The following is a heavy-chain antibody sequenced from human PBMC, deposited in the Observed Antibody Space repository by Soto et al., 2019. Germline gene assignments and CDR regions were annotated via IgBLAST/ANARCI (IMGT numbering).Heavy chain of an antibody. J-gene: IGHJ6*02. CDR2: IIPIFGTA. CDR3: AREISTMGYYYYGMDV. D-gene: IGHD3-3*01. CDR1: GGTFSSYA. V-gene: IGHV1-69*13. Sequence: ASVKVSCKASGGTFSSYAISWVRQAPGQGLEWMGGIIPIFGTANYAQKFQGRVTITADESTSTAYMELSSLRSEDTAVYYCAREISTMGYYYYGMDVWGQGTTVTVSS.